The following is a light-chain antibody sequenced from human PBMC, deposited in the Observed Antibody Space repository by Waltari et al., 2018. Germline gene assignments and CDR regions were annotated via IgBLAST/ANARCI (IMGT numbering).Light chain of an antibody. V-gene: IGLV1-47*01. CDR1: SSNIGSYY. CDR2: GNN. CDR3: ATWDDSLTGWV. J-gene: IGLJ3*02. Sequence: QSVLTQPPSASGTPGQRVTISCSGSSSNIGSYYVYWYQQLSGTAPKLLIYGNNERPSGVPDRFSGSNSCPSASLAITGLRSEDEAHYYCATWDDSLTGWVFGGGTKLAVL.